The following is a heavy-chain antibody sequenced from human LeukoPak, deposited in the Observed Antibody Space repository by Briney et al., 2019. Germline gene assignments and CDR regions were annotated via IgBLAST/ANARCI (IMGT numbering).Heavy chain of an antibody. J-gene: IGHJ6*04. D-gene: IGHD3-10*02. CDR3: AELGITMIGGV. CDR1: GFTFSNYA. CDR2: ISNDGSNK. Sequence: GRSLRLSCAASGFTFSNYAMHWVRQAPGKGLQWVAVISNDGSNKYYAEFVKGRFTISRDNSKNTLYLQMNSLRAEDTAVYYCAELGITMIGGVWGKGTTVTISS. V-gene: IGHV3-30*04.